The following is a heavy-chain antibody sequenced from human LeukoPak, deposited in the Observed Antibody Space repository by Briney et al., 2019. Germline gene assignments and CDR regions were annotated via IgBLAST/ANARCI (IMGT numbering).Heavy chain of an antibody. CDR3: ARDVSATGGIDY. CDR2: IKQDGSWK. D-gene: IGHD1-14*01. J-gene: IGHJ4*02. V-gene: IGHV3-7*01. CDR1: GFTFSSYW. Sequence: PGGSLRLSCTASGFTFSSYWMNWVRQAPGKGLEWVANIKQDGSWKHYVDSVKGRFTISRDNAKNSLSLKMNSLRAEDTAVYYCARDVSATGGIDYWGQGTLVTVSS.